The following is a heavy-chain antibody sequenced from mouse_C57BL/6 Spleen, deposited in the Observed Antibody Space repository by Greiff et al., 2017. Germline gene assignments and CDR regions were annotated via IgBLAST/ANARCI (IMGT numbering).Heavy chain of an antibody. CDR1: GFTFSSYA. J-gene: IGHJ2*01. Sequence: EVKLVESGGGLVKPGGSLKLSCAASGFTFSSYAMSWVRQTPEKRLEWVATISDGGSYTYYPDNVKGRFTISRDNAKNNLYLQMSHLKSEDTAMYYCARAYGPLDYWGQGTTLTVSS. CDR2: ISDGGSYT. D-gene: IGHD1-1*01. V-gene: IGHV5-4*03. CDR3: ARAYGPLDY.